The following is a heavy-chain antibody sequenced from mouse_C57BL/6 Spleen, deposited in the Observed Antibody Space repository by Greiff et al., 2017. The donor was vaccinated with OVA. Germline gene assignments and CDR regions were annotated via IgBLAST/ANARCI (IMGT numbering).Heavy chain of an antibody. J-gene: IGHJ3*01. D-gene: IGHD1-1*01. CDR1: GYTFTSYW. Sequence: VQLQQSGAELVKPGASVKLSCKASGYTFTSYWMQWVKQRPGQGLEWIGEIDPSDSYTNYNQKFKGKATLTVDTSSSTAYMQLSSLTSEDSAVYYCARREGDYYGRRAWFAYWGQGTLVTVSA. CDR3: ARREGDYYGRRAWFAY. V-gene: IGHV1-50*01. CDR2: IDPSDSYT.